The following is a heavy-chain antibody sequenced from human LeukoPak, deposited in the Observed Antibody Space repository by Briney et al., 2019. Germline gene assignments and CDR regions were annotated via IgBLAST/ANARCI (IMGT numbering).Heavy chain of an antibody. CDR2: ISSSSSYT. Sequence: GGSLRLSCAASGFIFSDYYMSWIRQAPGKGLEWVSYISSSSSYTNYADSVKGRFTISRDNDKNSLYLQMNSLRAEDTAVYYCAKGSYYNGSEIPLFDYWGQGTLVTVSS. CDR1: GFIFSDYY. V-gene: IGHV3-11*06. J-gene: IGHJ4*02. D-gene: IGHD3-10*01. CDR3: AKGSYYNGSEIPLFDY.